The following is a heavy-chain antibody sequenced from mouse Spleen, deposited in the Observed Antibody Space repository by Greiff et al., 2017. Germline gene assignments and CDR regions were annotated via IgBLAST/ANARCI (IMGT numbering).Heavy chain of an antibody. D-gene: IGHD2-1*01. CDR1: GYTFTDYE. Sequence: VQLQESGAELVRPGASVTLSCKASGYTFTDYEMHWVKQTPVHGLEWIGAIDPETGGTAYNQKFKGKAILTADKSSSTAYMELRSLTSEDSAVYYCTGGTTMVPNFYAMDYWGQGTSVTVSS. J-gene: IGHJ4*01. V-gene: IGHV1-15*01. CDR3: TGGTTMVPNFYAMDY. CDR2: IDPETGGT.